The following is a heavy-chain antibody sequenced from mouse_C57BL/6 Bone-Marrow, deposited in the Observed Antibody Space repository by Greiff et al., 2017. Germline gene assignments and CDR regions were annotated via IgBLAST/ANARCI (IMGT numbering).Heavy chain of an antibody. D-gene: IGHD2-3*01. V-gene: IGHV1-50*01. Sequence: VQLQQPGAELVKPGASVKLSCKASGYTFTSYWMQWVKQRPGQGLEWIGEIDPSDSYTNYNQKFKGKATLTVDTSSSTAYMQLSSLTSKDSAVYYCARDGGHWYCDVGGTGTTVTVTS. CDR3: ARDGGHWYCDV. CDR1: GYTFTSYW. CDR2: IDPSDSYT. J-gene: IGHJ1*03.